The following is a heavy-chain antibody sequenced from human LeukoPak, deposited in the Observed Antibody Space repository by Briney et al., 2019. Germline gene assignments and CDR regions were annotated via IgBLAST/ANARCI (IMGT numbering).Heavy chain of an antibody. CDR3: ARSVAGNTIFGVVISMDV. V-gene: IGHV4-59*12. D-gene: IGHD3-3*01. J-gene: IGHJ6*02. CDR1: GGSISSYY. Sequence: SETLSLTCTVSGGSISSYYWSWIRQPPGKGLERIGYIYYSGSTNYNPSLKSRVTISVDTSKNQFSLKLSSVTAADTAVYYCARSVAGNTIFGVVISMDVWGQGTTVTVSS. CDR2: IYYSGST.